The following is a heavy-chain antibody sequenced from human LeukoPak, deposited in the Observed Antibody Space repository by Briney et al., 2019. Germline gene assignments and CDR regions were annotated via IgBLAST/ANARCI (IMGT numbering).Heavy chain of an antibody. CDR3: ASLSGVGYYFDY. CDR1: GYSFTTYW. J-gene: IGHJ4*02. Sequence: GESLKISCKGSGYSFTTYWIGWVRQMPGKGPEWMGIIYPADSDTTYSPSFQGQVTISADKSINTAYLQWSSLKSSDTAMYYCASLSGVGYYFDYWGQGTLVTVSS. V-gene: IGHV5-51*01. D-gene: IGHD3-22*01. CDR2: IYPADSDT.